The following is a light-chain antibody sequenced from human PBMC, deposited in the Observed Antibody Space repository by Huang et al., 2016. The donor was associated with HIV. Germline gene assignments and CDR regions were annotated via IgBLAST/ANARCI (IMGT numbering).Light chain of an antibody. V-gene: IGKV3-11*01. CDR1: QSIGSY. CDR3: QQRNNWPPWT. CDR2: DAS. Sequence: EIVLTQSPATLSLSPGEGATLSCRASQSIGSYLAWYQQRPGQAPRRLIYDASNRATGIPARFSGRGSGTDFTLTISSLEPEDFAVYYCQQRNNWPPWTFGQGTKVELK. J-gene: IGKJ1*01.